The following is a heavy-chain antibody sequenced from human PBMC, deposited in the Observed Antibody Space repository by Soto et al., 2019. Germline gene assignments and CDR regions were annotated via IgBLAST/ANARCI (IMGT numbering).Heavy chain of an antibody. J-gene: IGHJ6*02. Sequence: PGGSLRLSCAASGFTFSIYSMNWVRQAPGKGLEWVSSISSSSSYIYYADSVKGRFTISRDNAKNSLYLQMNSLRAEDTAVYYCARGGYQLLRYYDYGMDVWGQGTTVTVSS. V-gene: IGHV3-21*01. D-gene: IGHD2-2*01. CDR2: ISSSSSYI. CDR1: GFTFSIYS. CDR3: ARGGYQLLRYYDYGMDV.